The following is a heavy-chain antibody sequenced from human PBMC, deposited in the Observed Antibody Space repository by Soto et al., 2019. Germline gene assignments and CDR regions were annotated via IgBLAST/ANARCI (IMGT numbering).Heavy chain of an antibody. D-gene: IGHD6-19*01. CDR2: IYYSGST. CDR1: GASIRSASSY. J-gene: IGHJ5*02. V-gene: IGHV4-39*01. CDR3: TRGEQWPINKWFDP. Sequence: SETLSLTCTVSGASIRSASSYWAWIRQPPGKGLEWIGSIYYSGSTYYNPSLKSRVTISVDRSKNQFSLNLTSVTAADTAVYYCTRGEQWPINKWFDPGGQGNMVNVSS.